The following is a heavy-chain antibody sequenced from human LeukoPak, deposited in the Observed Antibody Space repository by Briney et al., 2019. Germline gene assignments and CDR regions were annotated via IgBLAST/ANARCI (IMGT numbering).Heavy chain of an antibody. CDR3: AAIHSGYSSGWYGYYYGMDV. CDR2: IYHSGST. J-gene: IGHJ6*02. V-gene: IGHV4-4*02. D-gene: IGHD6-19*01. Sequence: SETLSLTCAVSGGSISSSNWWSWVRQPPGKGLEWIGEIYHSGSTNYNQSLKSRVTISVDKSKNQFSLKLSSVTAADTAVYYCAAIHSGYSSGWYGYYYGMDVWGQGTTVTVSS. CDR1: GGSISSSNW.